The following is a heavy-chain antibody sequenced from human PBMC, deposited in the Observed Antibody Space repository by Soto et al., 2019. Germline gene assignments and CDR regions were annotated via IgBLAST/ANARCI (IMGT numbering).Heavy chain of an antibody. Sequence: SETLSVRCTVSGGSVSIYYWSWMRQPPGKGLEWIGYIYYSGSTNYNPSLKSRVTISVDTSKNQFSLKLSSVTAADTAVYYCARGTIEQWDYFDYWGQGTLVTVSS. CDR1: GGSVSIYY. D-gene: IGHD1-26*01. J-gene: IGHJ4*02. CDR3: ARGTIEQWDYFDY. CDR2: IYYSGST. V-gene: IGHV4-59*02.